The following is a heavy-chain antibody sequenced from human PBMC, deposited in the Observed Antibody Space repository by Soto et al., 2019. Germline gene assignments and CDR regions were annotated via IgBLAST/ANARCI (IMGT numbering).Heavy chain of an antibody. V-gene: IGHV1-69*06. CDR2: IIPIFGTA. Sequence: ASVKVSCKASGGTFSSYAISWVRQAPGQGLEWMGGIIPIFGTANYAQKFQGRVTITADKSTSTAYMELSSLRSEDTAVYYCARGGSLLWFGESGDYWGQGTLVTVSS. CDR1: GGTFSSYA. CDR3: ARGGSLLWFGESGDY. J-gene: IGHJ4*02. D-gene: IGHD3-10*01.